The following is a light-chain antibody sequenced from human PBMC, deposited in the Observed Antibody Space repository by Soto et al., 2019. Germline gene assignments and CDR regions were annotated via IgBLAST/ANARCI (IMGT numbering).Light chain of an antibody. J-gene: IGKJ1*01. CDR2: AAS. V-gene: IGKV1-39*01. Sequence: DIPMTQSPSSLSASVGDTVTITCRASPSISSYLNWYQQKPGKAPKLLIYAASSLQGGAPSRFSGSGSGTDFTLTISSLQPEDFATYYCQQTYSSPWTFGQGTKVDI. CDR1: PSISSY. CDR3: QQTYSSPWT.